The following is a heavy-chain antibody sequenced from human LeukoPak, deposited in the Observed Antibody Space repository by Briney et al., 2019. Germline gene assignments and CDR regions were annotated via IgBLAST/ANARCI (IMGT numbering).Heavy chain of an antibody. Sequence: SDTLSLPCTVSGGSISTYYWSWIRQPTGKGLEWIGYIYYSGGTNYNPSLKSRLTISVDTSKNQFSLRLSSVTAADTAIYYCARSPTGGSPFFDYWGQGTLVTVSS. CDR3: ARSPTGGSPFFDY. CDR2: IYYSGGT. V-gene: IGHV4-59*07. D-gene: IGHD2-15*01. J-gene: IGHJ4*02. CDR1: GGSISTYY.